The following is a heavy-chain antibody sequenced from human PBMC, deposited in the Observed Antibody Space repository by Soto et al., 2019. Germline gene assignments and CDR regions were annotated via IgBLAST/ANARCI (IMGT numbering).Heavy chain of an antibody. V-gene: IGHV3-33*01. CDR1: GFTFSSYG. CDR3: ARDLTAMAYFDY. CDR2: IWYDGSNK. Sequence: GGSLRLSCAASGFTFSSYGMHWVRQAPGKGLEWVAVIWYDGSNKYYADSVKGRFTISRDNSKNTLYLQMNGLRAEDTAVYYCARDLTAMAYFDYWGQGTLVTVSS. D-gene: IGHD5-18*01. J-gene: IGHJ4*02.